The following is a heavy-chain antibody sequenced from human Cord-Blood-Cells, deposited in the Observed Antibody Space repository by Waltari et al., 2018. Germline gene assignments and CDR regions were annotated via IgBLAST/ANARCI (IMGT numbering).Heavy chain of an antibody. CDR3: ARFMVRGVIFDY. CDR1: GGSISSSSYY. V-gene: IGHV4-39*01. J-gene: IGHJ4*02. Sequence: QLQLQESGPGLVKPSETLSLTCTVSGGSISSSSYYWGWIRQPPGKGLEWIGSIYYSGGTYYNPSLKTRVTISVDTSKTQFSLKLSSVTAADTAVYYCARFMVRGVIFDYWGQGTLVTVSS. D-gene: IGHD3-10*01. CDR2: IYYSGGT.